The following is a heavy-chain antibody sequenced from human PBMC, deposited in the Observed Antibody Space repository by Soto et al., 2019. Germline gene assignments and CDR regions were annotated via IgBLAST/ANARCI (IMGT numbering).Heavy chain of an antibody. CDR2: ISAYNGNT. CDR3: ARDYSGYDLSKNYYYYYGMDV. CDR1: GYTFTSYG. V-gene: IGHV1-18*01. J-gene: IGHJ6*02. Sequence: ASVKVSCKASGYTFTSYGINWVRQAPGQGLEWMGWISAYNGNTNYARKLQGRVTMTTDTSTSTAYMELRSLRSDDTAVYYCARDYSGYDLSKNYYYYYGMDVWGQGTTVTVSS. D-gene: IGHD5-12*01.